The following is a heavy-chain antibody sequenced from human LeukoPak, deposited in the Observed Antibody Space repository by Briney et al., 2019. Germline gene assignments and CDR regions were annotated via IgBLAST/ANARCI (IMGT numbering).Heavy chain of an antibody. CDR3: AKDMGGGRGDFDY. V-gene: IGHV3-9*01. Sequence: SLRLSCAASGFTFDDYAMHWVRQAPGKGLEWVSGISWNSGSIGYADSVKGRFTISRDNAKNSLYLQMNSLRAEDTALYYCAKDMGGGRGDFDYWGQGTLVTVSS. CDR2: ISWNSGSI. CDR1: GFTFDDYA. J-gene: IGHJ4*02. D-gene: IGHD2-15*01.